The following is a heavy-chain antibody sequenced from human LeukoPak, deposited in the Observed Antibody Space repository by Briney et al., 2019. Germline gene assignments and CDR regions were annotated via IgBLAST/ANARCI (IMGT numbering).Heavy chain of an antibody. CDR1: GGSLSSYY. CDR3: ASAICSSRAACAFDI. V-gene: IGHV4-59*01. D-gene: IGHD6-13*01. Sequence: PSETLSLTCTVSGGSLSSYYWSWIRQPPGKGLEWIGYIYYSGSTNYNPSLTSRVTISVDTSKNQFSLKLSSVTAADTAVYYCASAICSSRAACAFDIWGQGTIVTVSS. CDR2: IYYSGST. J-gene: IGHJ3*02.